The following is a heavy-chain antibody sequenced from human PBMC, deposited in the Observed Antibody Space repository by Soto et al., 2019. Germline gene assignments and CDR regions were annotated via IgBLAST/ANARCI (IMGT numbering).Heavy chain of an antibody. D-gene: IGHD2-15*01. V-gene: IGHV4-30-2*01. Sequence: SETLSLTCAVSGGSISSGGYSWSWIRQPPGKGLEGIGYIYHSGSIYYNPSLKSRVTISVDRSKNQFSLKLSSVTAADTAVYYCARGGWSLDYWGQGTPVTVSS. J-gene: IGHJ4*02. CDR3: ARGGWSLDY. CDR1: GGSISSGGYS. CDR2: IYHSGSI.